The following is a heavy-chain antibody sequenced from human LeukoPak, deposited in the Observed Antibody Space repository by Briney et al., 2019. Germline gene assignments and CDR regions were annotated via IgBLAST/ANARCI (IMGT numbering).Heavy chain of an antibody. CDR1: GFTFSNYG. CDR2: IWYDGSNK. V-gene: IGHV3-33*06. D-gene: IGHD2-15*01. CDR3: AKGAEIVVVVAAFDY. Sequence: GRSLRLSCAASGFTFSNYGMHWVRQAPGKGLEWVAVIWYDGSNKYYADSVKGRFTISRDNSKNTLYLQMNSLRAEDTAVYYCAKGAEIVVVVAAFDYWGQGTLVTVSS. J-gene: IGHJ4*02.